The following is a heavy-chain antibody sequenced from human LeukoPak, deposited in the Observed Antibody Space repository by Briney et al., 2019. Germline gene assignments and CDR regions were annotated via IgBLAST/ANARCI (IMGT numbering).Heavy chain of an antibody. D-gene: IGHD2-15*01. CDR2: IYHSGST. CDR1: GYSISSGYY. V-gene: IGHV4-38-2*01. Sequence: PSETLSLTCAVSGYSISSGYYWGWIQQPPGKGLEWIGSIYHSGSTYYNPSLKSRVTISVDTSKNQFSLKLSSVTAADTAVYYCARPRGSCSGGSCYYYYFDYWGQGTLVTVSS. CDR3: ARPRGSCSGGSCYYYYFDY. J-gene: IGHJ4*02.